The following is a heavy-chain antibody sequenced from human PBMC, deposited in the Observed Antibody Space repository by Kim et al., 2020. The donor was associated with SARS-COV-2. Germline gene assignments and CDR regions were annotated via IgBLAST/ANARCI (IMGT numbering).Heavy chain of an antibody. J-gene: IGHJ4*02. CDR2: SGT. CDR3: ARPSSAYFDY. D-gene: IGHD2-2*01. V-gene: IGHV3-7*03. Sequence: SGTYQVDSGQGRFTITRDNAKSSLYLQMNSLRADDTAVYYCARPSSAYFDYWGQGTLVTVSS.